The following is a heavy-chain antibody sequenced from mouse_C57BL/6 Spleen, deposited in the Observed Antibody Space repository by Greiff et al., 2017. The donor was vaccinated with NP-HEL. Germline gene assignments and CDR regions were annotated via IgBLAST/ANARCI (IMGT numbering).Heavy chain of an antibody. V-gene: IGHV1-72*01. CDR3: ARGDYYGSSYPYFDV. J-gene: IGHJ1*03. CDR2: IDPNSGGT. D-gene: IGHD1-1*01. Sequence: QVQLQQPGAELVKPGASVKLSCKASGYTFTSYWMHWVKQRPGRGLEWIGRIDPNSGGTKYNEKFKSKATLTVDKPSRTAYMQLSSLTSEDSAVDYCARGDYYGSSYPYFDVWGTGTTVTVSS. CDR1: GYTFTSYW.